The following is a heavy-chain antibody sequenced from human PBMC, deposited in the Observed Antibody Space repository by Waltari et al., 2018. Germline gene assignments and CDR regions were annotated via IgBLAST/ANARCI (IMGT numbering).Heavy chain of an antibody. CDR1: GYSFTDNW. V-gene: IGHV5-51*01. J-gene: IGHJ4*02. Sequence: EVQLVQSGAEVKKPGESLKISCEVSGYSFTDNWIAWVRQKPGKGLEWMGILRPGDSDLRCSPSFEGHVAISADNSISTAYLEWSSLKASDTAIYYCARHNTPFDGLDYTLKVPPPIDDWGQGTLVTVSS. CDR3: ARHNTPFDGLDYTLKVPPPIDD. D-gene: IGHD5-12*01. CDR2: LRPGDSDL.